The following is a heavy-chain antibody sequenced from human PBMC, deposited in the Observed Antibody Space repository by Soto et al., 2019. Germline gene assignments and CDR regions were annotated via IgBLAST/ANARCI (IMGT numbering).Heavy chain of an antibody. CDR3: ARDEEGHPDLSHPFDP. CDR2: TYYRSKWYN. CDR1: GDSVSSNSAA. V-gene: IGHV6-1*01. J-gene: IGHJ5*02. Sequence: KQSQTLSLTCAISGDSVSSNSAAWNWIRQSPSRGLEWLGRTYYRSKWYNDYAVSVKSRITINPDTSKNQFSLQLNSVTPEDTAVYYCARDEEGHPDLSHPFDPWGQGTLVTVSS.